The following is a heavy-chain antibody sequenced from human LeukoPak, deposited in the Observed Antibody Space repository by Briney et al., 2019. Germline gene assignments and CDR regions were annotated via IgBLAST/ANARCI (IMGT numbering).Heavy chain of an antibody. CDR1: GDTFTGYY. J-gene: IGHJ3*02. CDR2: INPNSGGT. V-gene: IGHV1-2*02. Sequence: ASVKVSCKASGDTFTGYYMHWVRQAPGQGLEWMGWINPNSGGTNYAQKFQGRVTMTRDTSISTAYMELSSLRSEDTAVYYCASLTGYSSGSQIDDAFDIWGQGTMVTVSS. CDR3: ASLTGYSSGSQIDDAFDI. D-gene: IGHD6-19*01.